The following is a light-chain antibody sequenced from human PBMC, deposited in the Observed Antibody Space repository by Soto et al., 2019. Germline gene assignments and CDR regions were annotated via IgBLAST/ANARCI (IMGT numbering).Light chain of an antibody. CDR3: HQYSSSPLT. V-gene: IGKV3-20*01. Sequence: EIVLTQSPCTLSLSPGERATLSCRASQSVINSYLAWYQQKPGQAPRLLIYGASSRATGIPDRFSGSGSGTDFSLTISRLDPEDFAVYYCHQYSSSPLTFGGGTKVDIK. J-gene: IGKJ4*01. CDR1: QSVINSY. CDR2: GAS.